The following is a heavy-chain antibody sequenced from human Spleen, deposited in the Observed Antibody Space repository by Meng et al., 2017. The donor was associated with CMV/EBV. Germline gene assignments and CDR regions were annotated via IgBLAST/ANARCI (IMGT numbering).Heavy chain of an antibody. CDR3: ARGPQNLSDWFDP. V-gene: IGHV1-69*02. J-gene: IGHJ5*02. CDR2: IFPILDIT. CDR1: GGTFSEYT. D-gene: IGHD3-16*02. Sequence: SVKVSCNASGGTFSEYTLNWVRQAPGQGREWMGRIFPILDITNYAQKLHGRATITSEKPTSTVHMELSSLRSEDTAIYYCARGPQNLSDWFDPWGQGTLVTVSS.